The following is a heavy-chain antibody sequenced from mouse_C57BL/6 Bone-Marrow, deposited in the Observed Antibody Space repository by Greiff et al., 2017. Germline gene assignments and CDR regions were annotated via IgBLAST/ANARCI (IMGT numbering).Heavy chain of an antibody. D-gene: IGHD2-3*01. CDR2: IDPETGGT. CDR3: TRGKIYDGYTWFAY. CDR1: GYTFTDYE. J-gene: IGHJ3*01. Sequence: QVQLQQSGAELVRPGASVTLSCKASGYTFTDYEMHWVKQTPVHGLEWIGAIDPETGGTAYNQKFKGKAILTADKSSSTAYMELRSLTSEDSAVYYCTRGKIYDGYTWFAYWGQGTLVTVSA. V-gene: IGHV1-15*01.